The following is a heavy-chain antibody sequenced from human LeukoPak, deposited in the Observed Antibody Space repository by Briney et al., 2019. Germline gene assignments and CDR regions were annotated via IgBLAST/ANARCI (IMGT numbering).Heavy chain of an antibody. CDR2: IYSGGST. V-gene: IGHV3-53*01. J-gene: IGHJ3*02. Sequence: GGSLRLSCAASGLTFSSHWMHWVRHAPGKGLEWVSVIYSGGSTYYADSVKGRFTISRDNSKNTLYLQMNSLRAEDTAVYYCAREGGFNAFDIWGQGTMVTVSS. D-gene: IGHD3-16*01. CDR1: GLTFSSHW. CDR3: AREGGFNAFDI.